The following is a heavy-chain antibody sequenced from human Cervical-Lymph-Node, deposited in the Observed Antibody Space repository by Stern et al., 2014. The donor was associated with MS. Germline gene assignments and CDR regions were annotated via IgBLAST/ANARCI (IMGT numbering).Heavy chain of an antibody. CDR3: ASRREPRDGSRPSWYFDL. V-gene: IGHV4-59*01. CDR2: IYYSGST. J-gene: IGHJ2*01. D-gene: IGHD5-24*01. Sequence: QVQLQESGPGLVKPSETLSLTCTVSGGSISSYYWRWIRQPPGKGLEWIGYIYYSGSTNYNPSLKSRVTISVDTSKNQFSLKLSSVTAADTAVYYCASRREPRDGSRPSWYFDLWGRGTLVTVSS. CDR1: GGSISSYY.